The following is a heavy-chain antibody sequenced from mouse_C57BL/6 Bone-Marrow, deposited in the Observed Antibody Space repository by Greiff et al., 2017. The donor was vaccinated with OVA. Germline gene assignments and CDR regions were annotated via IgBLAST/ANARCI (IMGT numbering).Heavy chain of an antibody. CDR2: INPNNGGT. V-gene: IGHV1-18*01. CDR1: GYTFTDYN. CDR3: ARRLLWYFDV. J-gene: IGHJ1*03. D-gene: IGHD1-1*01. Sequence: EVKLVESGPELVKPGASVKIPCKASGYTFTDYNMDWVKQSHGKSLEWIGDINPNNGGTIYNQKFKGKATLTVDKSSSTAYMELRSLTSEDTAVYYCARRLLWYFDVWGTGTTVTVSS.